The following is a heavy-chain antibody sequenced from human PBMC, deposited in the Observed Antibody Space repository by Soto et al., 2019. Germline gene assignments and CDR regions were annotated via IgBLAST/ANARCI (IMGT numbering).Heavy chain of an antibody. D-gene: IGHD6-13*01. CDR2: ISYDGSNK. CDR1: GFTFSSYA. J-gene: IGHJ3*02. CDR3: ASDQSIAAAGTGAFDI. V-gene: IGHV3-30*04. Sequence: RGSLRLSCAASGFTFSSYAMHWVRQAPGKGLEWVAVISYDGSNKYYADSVKGRFTISRDNSKNTLYLQMNSLRAEDTAVYYCASDQSIAAAGTGAFDIWGQGTMVTVSS.